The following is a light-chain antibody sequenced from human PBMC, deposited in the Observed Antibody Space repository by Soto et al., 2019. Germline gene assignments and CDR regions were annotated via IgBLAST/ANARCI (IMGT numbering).Light chain of an antibody. CDR1: QSISSY. CDR3: QQRGNWPLT. Sequence: DIVLTQSPATLSLSPGEIATLSYRASQSISSYLVWFQQKPGQAPRLLIHDASTRATGIPARFSGSGSGTDFTLTISSLEPEDFAVYYCQQRGNWPLTFGPGTKVDIK. CDR2: DAS. V-gene: IGKV3-11*01. J-gene: IGKJ3*01.